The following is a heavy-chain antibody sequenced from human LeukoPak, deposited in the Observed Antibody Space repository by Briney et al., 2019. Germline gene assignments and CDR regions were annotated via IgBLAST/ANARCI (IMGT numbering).Heavy chain of an antibody. Sequence: ASVKVSCKASGGSFSSFVITWVRQAPGQGLEWMGWINPNSGGTNYAQKFQGRVTMTRDTSISTAYMELSRLRSDDTAVYYCATKRGHPGYFDLWGRGTLVTVSS. J-gene: IGHJ2*01. CDR3: ATKRGHPGYFDL. V-gene: IGHV1-2*02. CDR2: INPNSGGT. CDR1: GGSFSSFV.